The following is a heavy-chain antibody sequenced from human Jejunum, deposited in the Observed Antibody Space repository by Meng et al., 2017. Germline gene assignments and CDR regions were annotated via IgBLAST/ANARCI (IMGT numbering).Heavy chain of an antibody. CDR3: ATRTRDSFDY. D-gene: IGHD1-7*01. CDR2: IYHSGTT. V-gene: IGHV4-4*02. CDR1: VGSITGTNW. J-gene: IGHJ4*02. Sequence: QGLLQGSGAGLVSPSGTLSLTCAVSVGSITGTNWWTWVRQAPGKGLVWIGEIYHSGTTNYNPSLKSRVAISADKSKNQFSLNLYSLSAADTAVYYCATRTRDSFDYWGQGSLVTVSS.